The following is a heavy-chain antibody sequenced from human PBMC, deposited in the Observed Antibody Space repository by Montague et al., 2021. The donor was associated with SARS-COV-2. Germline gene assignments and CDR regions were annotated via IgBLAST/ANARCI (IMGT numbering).Heavy chain of an antibody. V-gene: IGHV3-21*06. D-gene: IGHD5-18*01. CDR3: ANLYSYGS. CDR1: GFPFSSYS. Sequence: RSLSFSASGFPFSSYSMNWVRQAPGKGLEWVSSISTSSSYIYYADSVKGRFTISRDNAKNSLYLQMNSLRAEDTAVYYCANLYSYGSWGQGTLVTVSS. J-gene: IGHJ4*02. CDR2: ISTSSSYI.